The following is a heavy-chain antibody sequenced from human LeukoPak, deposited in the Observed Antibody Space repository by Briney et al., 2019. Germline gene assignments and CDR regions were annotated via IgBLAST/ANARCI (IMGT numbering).Heavy chain of an antibody. J-gene: IGHJ4*02. D-gene: IGHD4-11*01. CDR3: ARDPWRVTTLPWVPRKRGGYDY. V-gene: IGHV1-18*01. Sequence: ASVKVSCKASGYTFTSNGITWVRQAPGQGLEWMGWISTYNGNTNYAQNLQDRVTMTTDTSTSTAYMELRSLRSDDTAVYYCARDPWRVTTLPWVPRKRGGYDYWGQGTLVTVSS. CDR1: GYTFTSNG. CDR2: ISTYNGNT.